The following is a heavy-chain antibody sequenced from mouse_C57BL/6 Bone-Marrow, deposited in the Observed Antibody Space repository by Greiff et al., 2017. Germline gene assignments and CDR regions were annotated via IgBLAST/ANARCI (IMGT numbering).Heavy chain of an antibody. CDR3: ARVPFYPLYAMDY. J-gene: IGHJ4*01. V-gene: IGHV3-6*01. CDR1: GYSITSGYY. Sequence: EVQLVESGPGLVKPSQSLSLTCSVTGYSITSGYYWNWIRQFPGNKLEWMGYISYDGSNNYNPSLKNRISITRDTSKNQFFLKLNSVTTEDTATYYCARVPFYPLYAMDYWGQGTSVTVSS. CDR2: ISYDGSN.